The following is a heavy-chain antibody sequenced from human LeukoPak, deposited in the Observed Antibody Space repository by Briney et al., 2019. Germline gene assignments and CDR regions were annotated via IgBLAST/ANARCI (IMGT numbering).Heavy chain of an antibody. CDR2: IYYSGST. D-gene: IGHD1-26*01. Sequence: NPSETLSLTCTVSGGSISSYYWSWIRQPPGKGLEWIGYIYYSGSTNYNPSLKSRVTISVDTSKNQISLKLSSVTAADTAVYYCAREWEELFDYWGQGTLVTVSS. CDR1: GGSISSYY. J-gene: IGHJ4*02. V-gene: IGHV4-59*01. CDR3: AREWEELFDY.